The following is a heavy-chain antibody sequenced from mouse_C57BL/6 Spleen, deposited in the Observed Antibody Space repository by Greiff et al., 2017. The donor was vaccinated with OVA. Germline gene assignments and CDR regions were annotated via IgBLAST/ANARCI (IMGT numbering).Heavy chain of an antibody. CDR2: INPNNGGT. CDR3: ARSIITTVVAPFDY. V-gene: IGHV1-18*01. Sequence: VHVKQPGPELVKPGASVKIPCKASGYTFTDYNMDWVKQSHGKSLEWIGDINPNNGGTIYNQKFKGKATLTVDKSSSTAYMELRSLTSEDTAVYYCARSIITTVVAPFDYWGQGTTLTVSS. J-gene: IGHJ2*01. CDR1: GYTFTDYN. D-gene: IGHD1-1*01.